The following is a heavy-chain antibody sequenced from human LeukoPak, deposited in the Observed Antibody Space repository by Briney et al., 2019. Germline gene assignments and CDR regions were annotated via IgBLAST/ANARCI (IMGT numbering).Heavy chain of an antibody. J-gene: IGHJ4*02. CDR1: GYTFTSYD. CDR3: ARGHGSGWYSDDSDY. Sequence: ASVTVSCTASGYTFTSYDINWVRQATGQGLEWMGWMNPNSGNTGYAQKFQGRVTMTRNTSISTAYMELSSLRSEDTTVYYCARGHGSGWYSDDSDYWGQGTLVTVSS. CDR2: MNPNSGNT. D-gene: IGHD6-19*01. V-gene: IGHV1-8*01.